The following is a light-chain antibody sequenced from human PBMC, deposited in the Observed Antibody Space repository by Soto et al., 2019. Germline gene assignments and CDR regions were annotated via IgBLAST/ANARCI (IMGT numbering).Light chain of an antibody. CDR3: QHRRNWPLT. J-gene: IGKJ4*01. CDR2: DAS. V-gene: IGKV3-11*01. CDR1: QSVNNQ. Sequence: EIVLTQSPGTLSLSPGETATLSCRASQSVNNQVAWYQQKPGQAPRLLIYDASNRATGIPARISGSESGTDFTLTISSLETEDFAVYYCQHRRNWPLTFGGGTKVEIK.